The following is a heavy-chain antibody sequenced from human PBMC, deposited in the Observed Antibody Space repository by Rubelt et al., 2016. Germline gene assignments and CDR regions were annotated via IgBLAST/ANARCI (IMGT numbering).Heavy chain of an antibody. Sequence: QVQLVESGGGVVQPGRSLRLSCAASGFTFSSYAMHWVRQAPGKGLEWVAVISYDGSNKYYADSVKGRFTCSRETSKNTLYRQMNSRRAEDTAVYYCARTLNYDSTTDAFDIWGQGTMVTVSS. CDR1: GFTFSSYA. CDR2: ISYDGSNK. CDR3: ARTLNYDSTTDAFDI. D-gene: IGHD3-22*01. V-gene: IGHV3-30*04. J-gene: IGHJ3*02.